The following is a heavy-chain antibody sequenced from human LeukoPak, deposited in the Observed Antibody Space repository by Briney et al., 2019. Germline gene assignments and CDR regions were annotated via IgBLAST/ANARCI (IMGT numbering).Heavy chain of an antibody. J-gene: IGHJ4*02. V-gene: IGHV4-59*01. D-gene: IGHD5-18*01. CDR3: ARGAGGGDSYGLTPPLIDY. CDR2: IYYSGST. Sequence: PSETLSLTCTVSGGSISSYYWSWIRQPPGKGLEWIGYIYYSGSTNYNPSLKSRVTISVDTSKNQFSLKLSSVTAADTAVYYCARGAGGGDSYGLTPPLIDYWGQGTLVTVSS. CDR1: GGSISSYY.